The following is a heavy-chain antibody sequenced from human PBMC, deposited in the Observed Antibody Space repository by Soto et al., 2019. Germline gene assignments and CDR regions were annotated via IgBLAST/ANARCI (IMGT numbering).Heavy chain of an antibody. D-gene: IGHD5-12*01. J-gene: IGHJ6*02. CDR2: IYPDESDT. V-gene: IGHV5-51*01. CDR3: VRMGFSGGGYLSYYYYGMHI. Sequence: GASLKSSGKRSGYSFTKYWIGWLRQMPGKGLEWMAIIYPDESDTRYSPSFQGQVTISADKSISTAYLQWSSLKASDTAMYYCVRMGFSGGGYLSYYYYGMHIWGQGTTVNVS. CDR1: GYSFTKYW.